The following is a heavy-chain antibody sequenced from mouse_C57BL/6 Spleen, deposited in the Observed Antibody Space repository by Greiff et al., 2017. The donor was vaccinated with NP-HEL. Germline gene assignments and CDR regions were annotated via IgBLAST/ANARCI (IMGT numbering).Heavy chain of an antibody. D-gene: IGHD2-1*01. CDR1: GYTFTDYY. J-gene: IGHJ2*01. CDR3: ARRIYYKGEFDY. CDR2: INPNNGGT. V-gene: IGHV1-26*01. Sequence: EVQLQQSGPELVKPGASVKISCKASGYTFTDYYMNWVKQSHGKSLEWIGDINPNNGGTSYNQKFKGKATLTVDKSSSTAYMELRSLTSEDSAVYYCARRIYYKGEFDYWGQGTTLTVSS.